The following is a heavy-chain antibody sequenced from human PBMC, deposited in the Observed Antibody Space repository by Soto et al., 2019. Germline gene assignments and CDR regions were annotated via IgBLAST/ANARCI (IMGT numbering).Heavy chain of an antibody. CDR2: INHSGST. V-gene: IGHV4-34*01. CDR3: ARGRYGSGSYNYYYYMEV. Sequence: SETLSLTCAVYGGSFSGYYWSWIRQPPGKGLEWVGEINHSGSTNYNPSLKSRVTISVDTSKNQFSLKLSSVTAADTAVYYCARGRYGSGSYNYYYYMEVWGKGTTVTVSS. J-gene: IGHJ6*03. D-gene: IGHD3-10*01. CDR1: GGSFSGYY.